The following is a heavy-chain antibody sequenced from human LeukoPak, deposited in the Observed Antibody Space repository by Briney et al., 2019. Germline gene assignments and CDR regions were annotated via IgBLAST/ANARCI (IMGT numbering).Heavy chain of an antibody. D-gene: IGHD3-3*01. CDR2: IFYSGST. CDR3: ARVGYDFWSGYLDY. CDR1: SGSIRSSSYY. V-gene: IGHV4-39*07. J-gene: IGHJ4*02. Sequence: SETLSLTCTVSSGSIRSSSYYWGWIRQPPGKGLEWIGSIFYSGSTYYNPSLKSRVTMSVDTSKNQFSLKLSSVTAADTAVYYCARVGYDFWSGYLDYWGQGTLVTVSS.